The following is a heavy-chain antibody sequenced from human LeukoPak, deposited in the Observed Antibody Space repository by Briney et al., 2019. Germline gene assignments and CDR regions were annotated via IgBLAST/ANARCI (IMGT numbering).Heavy chain of an antibody. V-gene: IGHV3-15*01. D-gene: IGHD3-3*01. CDR3: TTDAGFLDP. J-gene: IGHJ5*02. CDR2: IKTETAGGTT. CDR1: GFTFSNAW. Sequence: PGGSLRLSCAASGFTFSNAWMTWVRQAPGKGLEWVVRIKTETAGGTTEYAAPVKGRFTISRDDSENTLYLQMNSLKTEDTAMYYCTTDAGFLDPWGQGTLVTVSS.